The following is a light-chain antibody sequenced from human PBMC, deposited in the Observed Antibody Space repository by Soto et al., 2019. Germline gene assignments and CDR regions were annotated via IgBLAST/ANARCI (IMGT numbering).Light chain of an antibody. CDR3: SSYTGSSTLV. CDR2: DVS. CDR1: SSDVGFYNY. Sequence: QSVLTQPASVSGSPGQSITISCTGTSSDVGFYNYVSWYQQHPGKAPQLMIYDVSNRPSGVSNRFSGSKSGNTASLTISVLQAEDEADYYCSSYTGSSTLVFGGGTKLTVL. V-gene: IGLV2-14*01. J-gene: IGLJ2*01.